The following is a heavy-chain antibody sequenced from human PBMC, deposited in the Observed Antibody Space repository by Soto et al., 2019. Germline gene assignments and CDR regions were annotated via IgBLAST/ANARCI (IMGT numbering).Heavy chain of an antibody. Sequence: QVQLQQWGAGLLKPSETLSLTCAVYGGSFSDFYWTWIRQLPGKGLEWIGEINHSGSTNYNPSLKRRASXXVXSSKNQCSLTPRSVTAADTAVYYCGPRGAVADPRGYWGQGTLVTVSS. D-gene: IGHD6-19*01. CDR1: GGSFSDFY. CDR3: GPRGAVADPRGY. J-gene: IGHJ4*02. V-gene: IGHV4-34*01. CDR2: INHSGST.